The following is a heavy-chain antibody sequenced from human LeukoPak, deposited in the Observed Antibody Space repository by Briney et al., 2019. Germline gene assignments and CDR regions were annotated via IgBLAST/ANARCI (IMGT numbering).Heavy chain of an antibody. Sequence: GESLKISCKASGYSFTSYWIGWVRQVPGKGLEWMGIIYPGGSDTSYSPSFRGQVTISADKSLSTAYLQWSSLKASDTAMYYCARLDCSDYYCPPGNWGQGTLVTVSS. CDR3: ARLDCSDYYCPPGN. CDR2: IYPGGSDT. D-gene: IGHD2-21*02. V-gene: IGHV5-51*01. J-gene: IGHJ4*02. CDR1: GYSFTSYW.